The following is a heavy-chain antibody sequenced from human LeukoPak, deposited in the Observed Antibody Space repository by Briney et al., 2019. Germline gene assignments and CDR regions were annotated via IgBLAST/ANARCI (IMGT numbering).Heavy chain of an antibody. Sequence: PSETLSFTCDVASDSIEIYYWNWIRQTPGKGLEWLGHVYYRGQTHYNPSLKSRVTILMDTSQSQISLSLHSVTAADTAVYYCATFRRGSTYGSFDYWGQGIRVIVSS. CDR2: VYYRGQT. J-gene: IGHJ4*02. CDR3: ATFRRGSTYGSFDY. V-gene: IGHV4-59*01. D-gene: IGHD5-18*01. CDR1: SDSIEIYY.